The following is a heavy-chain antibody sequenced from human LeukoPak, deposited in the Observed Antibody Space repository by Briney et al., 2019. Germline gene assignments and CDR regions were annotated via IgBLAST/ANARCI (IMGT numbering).Heavy chain of an antibody. CDR3: ARLLRNIAAAVYYFDY. J-gene: IGHJ4*02. V-gene: IGHV5-51*01. CDR2: IYPGDSDT. CDR1: GYSFTSYW. D-gene: IGHD6-13*01. Sequence: GESLKISCKGSGYSFTSYWIGWVRQMPRKGLEWMGIIYPGDSDTRYSPSFQGQVTISADKSISTAYLQWSSLKASDTAMYYCARLLRNIAAAVYYFDYWGQGTLVTVSS.